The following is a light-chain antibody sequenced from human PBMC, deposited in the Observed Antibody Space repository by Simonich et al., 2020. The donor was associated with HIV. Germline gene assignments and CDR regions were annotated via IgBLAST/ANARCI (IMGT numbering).Light chain of an antibody. Sequence: QLVLTQSPSASASLGASVKLTCTLSNGHSSSAIAWQQQQPEKGPRYLMKLNSDGSHSKGDGFPDRFSGSSSGAGRYLTISSLQAEDEADYYCQTWGTGIRVFGGGTKLTVL. CDR1: NGHSSSA. CDR3: QTWGTGIRV. CDR2: LNSDGSH. V-gene: IGLV4-69*01. J-gene: IGLJ3*02.